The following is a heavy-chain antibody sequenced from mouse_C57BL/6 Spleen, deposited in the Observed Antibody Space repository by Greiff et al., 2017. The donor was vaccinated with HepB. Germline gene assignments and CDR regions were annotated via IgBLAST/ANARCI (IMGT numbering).Heavy chain of an antibody. V-gene: IGHV5-16*01. Sequence: EVMLVESEGGLVQPGSSMKLSCTASGFTFSDYYMAWVRQVPEKGLEWVANINYDGSSTYYLDSLKSRFIISRDNAKNILYLQMSSLKSEDTATYYCARDREEKKYYGSSHYFDYWGQGTTLTVSS. D-gene: IGHD1-1*01. J-gene: IGHJ2*01. CDR3: ARDREEKKYYGSSHYFDY. CDR1: GFTFSDYY. CDR2: INYDGSST.